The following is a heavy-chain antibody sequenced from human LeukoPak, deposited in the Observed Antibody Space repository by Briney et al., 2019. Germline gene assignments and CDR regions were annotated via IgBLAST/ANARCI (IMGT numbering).Heavy chain of an antibody. CDR1: GFTFSDYY. CDR3: ARDSRGSYYGDAFDI. CDR2: ISGSGSTI. V-gene: IGHV3-11*01. D-gene: IGHD1-26*01. J-gene: IGHJ3*02. Sequence: KPGGSLRLSSAASGFTFSDYYMSWIRQAPGKGLEWVSYISGSGSTIYYADSVKGRFTISRDNAKNSLYLQMNSLRAEDTAVYYCARDSRGSYYGDAFDIWGQGTMVTVSS.